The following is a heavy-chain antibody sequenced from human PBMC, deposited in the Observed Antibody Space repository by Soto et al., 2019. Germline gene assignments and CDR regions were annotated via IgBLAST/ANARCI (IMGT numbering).Heavy chain of an antibody. J-gene: IGHJ3*01. D-gene: IGHD3-10*01. V-gene: IGHV3-11*01. CDR3: ARGQIDQRGDAFDL. CDR1: GFTFSDYY. Sequence: GGSLRLSCAASGFTFSDYYMSWIRQAPGKGLEWVSYISSSGSTIYYEDSLKVRFTNSCYNAKNSLYLQMNSLRAEDTAVYYCARGQIDQRGDAFDLWGLGTMVTVS. CDR2: ISSSGSTI.